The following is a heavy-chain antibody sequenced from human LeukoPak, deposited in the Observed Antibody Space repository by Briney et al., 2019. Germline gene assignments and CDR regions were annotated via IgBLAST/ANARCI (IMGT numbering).Heavy chain of an antibody. V-gene: IGHV3-53*01. CDR1: GFTFGTYS. J-gene: IGHJ6*03. CDR3: ARYCSSTSPRYYYYMDV. CDR2: IYSGGST. Sequence: GGSLRLSCVASGFTFGTYSMSWVRQTAEKGLEWVSVIYSGGSTYYADSVKGRFTISRDNSKNTLYLQMNSLRAEDTAVYYCARYCSSTSPRYYYYMDVWGKGTTVTVSS. D-gene: IGHD2-2*01.